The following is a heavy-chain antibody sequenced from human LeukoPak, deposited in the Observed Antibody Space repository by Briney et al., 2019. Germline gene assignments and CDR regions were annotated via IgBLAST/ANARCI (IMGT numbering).Heavy chain of an antibody. CDR2: ISSNDSTI. CDR3: ARGQGEAASDY. D-gene: IGHD6-25*01. V-gene: IGHV3-48*03. CDR1: GFTFNSYE. J-gene: IGHJ4*02. Sequence: GGSLRLSCAASGFTFNSYEMNWVRQAPGKGLEWVSYISSNDSTIYYADSVKGRFTISRDNAKNSLYLQMNSLRAEDTAVYYCARGQGEAASDYWGQGTLVTVSS.